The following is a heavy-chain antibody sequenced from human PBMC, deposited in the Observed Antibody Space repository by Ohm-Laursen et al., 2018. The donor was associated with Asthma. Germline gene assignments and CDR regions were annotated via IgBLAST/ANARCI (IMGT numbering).Heavy chain of an antibody. D-gene: IGHD2-15*01. CDR1: GGSFSTSSRSY. CDR2: LFYSGNT. CDR3: AFCTGGTCYSGVFDV. J-gene: IGHJ3*01. V-gene: IGHV4-39*01. Sequence: GTLSLTCVVSGGSFSTSSRSYWGWIRQPPGKGLEWIGCLFYSGNTHYNPSLQSRITISEDTSKNQVSLEVISVTAADTAVYFCAFCTGGTCYSGVFDVWGQGVRVTVSS.